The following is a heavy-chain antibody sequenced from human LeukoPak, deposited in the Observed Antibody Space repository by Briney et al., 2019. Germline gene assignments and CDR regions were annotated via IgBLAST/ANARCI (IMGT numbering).Heavy chain of an antibody. CDR2: IGSSRSTI. Sequence: IGSSRSTIYYADSVKGRFTISRDNAKNSLYLQMNSLRAEDTAVYYCARALLVSRRYFDYWGQGTLVTVSS. V-gene: IGHV3-48*03. J-gene: IGHJ4*02. D-gene: IGHD3-16*01. CDR3: ARALLVSRRYFDY.